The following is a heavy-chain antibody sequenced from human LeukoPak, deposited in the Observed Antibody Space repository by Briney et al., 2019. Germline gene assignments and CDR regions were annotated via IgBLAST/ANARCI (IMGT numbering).Heavy chain of an antibody. J-gene: IGHJ6*03. CDR1: GGSISGYY. CDR2: IYYSGST. D-gene: IGHD3-10*01. Sequence: SETLSLTCTVSGGSISGYYWRWIRQPPGKGLEWIGYIYYSGSTNYNPSLKSRVTISVDTSKNQFSLKLSSVTAADTAVYYCARGLWFGELLSPYYYYYMDVWGKGTTVTVSS. V-gene: IGHV4-59*01. CDR3: ARGLWFGELLSPYYYYYMDV.